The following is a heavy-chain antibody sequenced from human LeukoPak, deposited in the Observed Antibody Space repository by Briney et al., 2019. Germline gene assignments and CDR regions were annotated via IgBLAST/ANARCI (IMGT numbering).Heavy chain of an antibody. Sequence: ASVKVSCKASQYTFTAYYIHWVRQAPGHGLEWMGWINPNSGGTNYAQKFQGRVTLARDTSISTAYMELSRLRCDDTAVYYCARSYDFWSGPPFDPWGQGTLVTVSS. D-gene: IGHD3-3*01. V-gene: IGHV1-2*02. J-gene: IGHJ5*02. CDR1: QYTFTAYY. CDR3: ARSYDFWSGPPFDP. CDR2: INPNSGGT.